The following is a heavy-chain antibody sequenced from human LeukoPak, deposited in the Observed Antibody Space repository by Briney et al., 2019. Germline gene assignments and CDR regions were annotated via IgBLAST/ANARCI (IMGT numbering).Heavy chain of an antibody. Sequence: PGGSLRLSCVVSGFTFSSYWMSWVRQAPGKGLEWVANIKEDGSGIYYVDSVKGRFTISRDNAKNSLYLQMNSLRAEDTAVYYCAGGDGFDIWGQGTMVTVSS. CDR2: IKEDGSGI. CDR1: GFTFSSYW. V-gene: IGHV3-7*01. J-gene: IGHJ3*02. CDR3: AGGDGFDI. D-gene: IGHD3-16*01.